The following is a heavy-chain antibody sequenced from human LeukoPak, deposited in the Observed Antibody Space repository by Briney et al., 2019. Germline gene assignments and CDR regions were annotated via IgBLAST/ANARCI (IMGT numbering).Heavy chain of an antibody. CDR3: AREEAEQGSYDRFGFDS. J-gene: IGHJ4*02. D-gene: IGHD3-10*01. Sequence: ASVKVSCKASGYTFIGYWIHWVRQAPGQGLEWMGWINPNSGVTKYAQKFQGRVTMTRDTSISTAYMEVTRLTSDDTAVYYCAREEAEQGSYDRFGFDSWGQGTLATVSS. V-gene: IGHV1-2*02. CDR2: INPNSGVT. CDR1: GYTFIGYW.